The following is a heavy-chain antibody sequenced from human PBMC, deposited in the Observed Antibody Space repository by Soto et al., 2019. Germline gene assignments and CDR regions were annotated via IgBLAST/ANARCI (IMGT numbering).Heavy chain of an antibody. CDR2: IWHDGSQK. V-gene: IGHV3-33*01. Sequence: QVQLVESGGGVVQPGTSLRLSCVASGFTFSNYDIHWVRQAPGRGLEWVAVIWHDGSQKYLTDSVRGRFTISRDNSKNTVYLHMNSLRVEDTAVYYCEGRDDPFHVWGRGTMVTVSS. CDR3: EGRDDPFHV. CDR1: GFTFSNYD. J-gene: IGHJ3*01.